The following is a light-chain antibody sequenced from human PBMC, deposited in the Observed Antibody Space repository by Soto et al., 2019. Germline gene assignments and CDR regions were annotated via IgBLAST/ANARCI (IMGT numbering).Light chain of an antibody. J-gene: IGLJ2*01. Sequence: QSVLTQPASVSGSPGQSITISCTGTSSDVGGYNYVSWYHQHPGKAPKLMIYDVSNRPSGVSNRFSGSKSGNTASLTISGLQAEDEADYYCSSYTSSSTLVVFGGGTTLTVL. CDR2: DVS. CDR1: SSDVGGYNY. V-gene: IGLV2-14*01. CDR3: SSYTSSSTLVV.